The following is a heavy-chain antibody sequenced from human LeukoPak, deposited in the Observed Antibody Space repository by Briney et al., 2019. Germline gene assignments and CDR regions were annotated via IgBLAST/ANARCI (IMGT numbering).Heavy chain of an antibody. J-gene: IGHJ4*02. D-gene: IGHD6-19*01. V-gene: IGHV3-21*05. CDR2: ISSSGSYI. Sequence: GGSLRLSCAASGFTFSSYEMNWVRQAPGKGLEWVSYISSSGSYIYYADSVKGRFTISRDNAKNSLYLQMNSLRAEDTAVYYCARDQGSGWIRGPGGFDYWGQGTLVTVSS. CDR3: ARDQGSGWIRGPGGFDY. CDR1: GFTFSSYE.